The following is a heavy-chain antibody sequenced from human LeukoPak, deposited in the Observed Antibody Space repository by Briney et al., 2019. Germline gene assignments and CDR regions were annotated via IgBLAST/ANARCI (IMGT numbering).Heavy chain of an antibody. CDR3: ARDQLNCSGGSCRNWFDP. Sequence: PGRSLRLSCAASGFTFSSYAMHWVRQAPGKGLEWVAVISYDGSNKYYADSVKGRFTISRDNSKNTLYLQMNSLRAEDTAVYYCARDQLNCSGGSCRNWFDPWGQRTLVTVSS. V-gene: IGHV3-30-3*01. CDR1: GFTFSSYA. CDR2: ISYDGSNK. J-gene: IGHJ5*02. D-gene: IGHD2-15*01.